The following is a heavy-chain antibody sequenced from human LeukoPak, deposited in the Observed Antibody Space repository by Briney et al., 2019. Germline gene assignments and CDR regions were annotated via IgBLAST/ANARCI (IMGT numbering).Heavy chain of an antibody. Sequence: PGGSLRPSCAASVFTFSSYAMSWVRQAPGEGVEWVSAISGSGGSTYYADSVKARFTISRDNSKNPLYLQMNSLRAADTAVYYCAKDSTSKGEFDYWGQGTLVTVSS. D-gene: IGHD1-26*01. V-gene: IGHV3-23*01. J-gene: IGHJ4*02. CDR1: VFTFSSYA. CDR2: ISGSGGST. CDR3: AKDSTSKGEFDY.